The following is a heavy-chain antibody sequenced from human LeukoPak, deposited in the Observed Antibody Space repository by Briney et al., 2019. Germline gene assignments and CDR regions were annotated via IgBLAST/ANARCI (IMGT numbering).Heavy chain of an antibody. CDR1: GRSFSGYS. CDR2: INHSGGT. V-gene: IGHV4-34*01. J-gene: IGHJ6*02. CDR3: ARLRHYHDSSGYYYYYGMDV. D-gene: IGHD3-22*01. Sequence: SETSSLTCAVYGRSFSGYSWNWIRQPPVKGLEWIGEINHSGGTNYNPSLKSRVTISVDTSKKQFSLKLSSVTAADTAVYYCARLRHYHDSSGYYYYYGMDVWGQGTTVTVSS.